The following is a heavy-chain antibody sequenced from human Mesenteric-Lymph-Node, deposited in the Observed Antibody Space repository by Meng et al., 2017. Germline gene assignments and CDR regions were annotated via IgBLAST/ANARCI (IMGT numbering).Heavy chain of an antibody. CDR3: VSSVAVAGRNYFDS. D-gene: IGHD6-19*01. V-gene: IGHV3-72*01. CDR1: GFTFSDHY. J-gene: IGHJ4*02. Sequence: GGSLRLSCAASGFTFSDHYMDWVRQAPGKGLEWVGRTRNKANSHTTEYAASVKDRFIISREDSKNSLYLQMNGLKTEDTAVYYCVSSVAVAGRNYFDSWGQGTLVTVSS. CDR2: TRNKANSHTT.